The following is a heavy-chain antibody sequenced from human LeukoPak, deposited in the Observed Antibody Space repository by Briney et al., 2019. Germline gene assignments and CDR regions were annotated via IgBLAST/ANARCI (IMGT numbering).Heavy chain of an antibody. CDR2: ISGSGGST. J-gene: IGHJ4*02. CDR1: GFTFCSYA. Sequence: PGGSLRLSCAASGFTFCSYAVSWVHQAPGKGLEWVSAISGSGGSTYYADSVKGRFTISRDNSKNTLYLQMNSLRAEDTAVYYCAKDGDDIVVVPAAIGPDYWGQGTLVTVSS. D-gene: IGHD2-2*01. CDR3: AKDGDDIVVVPAAIGPDY. V-gene: IGHV3-23*01.